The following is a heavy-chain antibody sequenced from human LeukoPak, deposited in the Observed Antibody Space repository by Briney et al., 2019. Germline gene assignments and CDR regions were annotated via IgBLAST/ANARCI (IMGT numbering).Heavy chain of an antibody. D-gene: IGHD3-3*01. Sequence: PGGSLRLSCTASGFTFSNYNMNWVRQAPGKGLEWLSYISSSTSDIYYADSVKGRFTISRDNAKNSLYLQMNSLRAEDTAVYYCARERERFLNLWGQGTLVTVSS. CDR1: GFTFSNYN. CDR2: ISSSTSDI. CDR3: ARERERFLNL. V-gene: IGHV3-48*01. J-gene: IGHJ5*02.